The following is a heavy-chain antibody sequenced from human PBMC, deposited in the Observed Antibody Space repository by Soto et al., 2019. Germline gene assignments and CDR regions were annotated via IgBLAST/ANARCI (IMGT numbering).Heavy chain of an antibody. CDR1: GFTFSSYW. CDR2: IKQDGSEK. V-gene: IGHV3-7*01. J-gene: IGHJ4*02. CDR3: ARDGSGSYYFVDY. Sequence: PGGSLRLSCAASGFTFSSYWMSWVRQAPGKGLEWVANIKQDGSEKYYVDSVKGRFTISRDNAKNSLYLQMNSLRAEDTAVYYCARDGSGSYYFVDYWGQRTLVTVSS. D-gene: IGHD1-26*01.